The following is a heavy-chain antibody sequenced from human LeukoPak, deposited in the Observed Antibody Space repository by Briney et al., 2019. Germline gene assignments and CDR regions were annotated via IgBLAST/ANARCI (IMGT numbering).Heavy chain of an antibody. V-gene: IGHV1-8*01. CDR2: LNPNSGNT. D-gene: IGHD1-26*01. J-gene: IGHJ3*02. CDR1: GYTFTSYD. CDR3: ARVQYSGSYNDAFDI. Sequence: ASVKVSCKASGYTFTSYDINWVRQATGQGLEWMGWLNPNSGNTGYAQKFQGRVTMTRNTSISTAYMQLSSLRSEDTAVYCCARVQYSGSYNDAFDIWGQGTMVTVSS.